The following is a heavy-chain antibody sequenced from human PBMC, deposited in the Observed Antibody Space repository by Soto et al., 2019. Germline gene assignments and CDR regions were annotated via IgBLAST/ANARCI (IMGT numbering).Heavy chain of an antibody. CDR2: ISSSSSYI. CDR1: GFTFSSYS. Sequence: EVQLVESGGGLVKPGGSLRLSCAASGFTFSSYSMNWVRQAPGKGLEWVSSISSSSSYIYYADSVKGRFTISRDNAKNSLYLQMNSLRAQDTAVYYCARDDLYSAVGNRDLDYWGQGTLVTVSS. D-gene: IGHD2-21*02. V-gene: IGHV3-21*01. CDR3: ARDDLYSAVGNRDLDY. J-gene: IGHJ4*02.